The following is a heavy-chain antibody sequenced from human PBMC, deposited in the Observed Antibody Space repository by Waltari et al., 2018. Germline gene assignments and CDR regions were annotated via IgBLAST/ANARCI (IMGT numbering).Heavy chain of an antibody. CDR1: GFTFGSYG. CDR2: IWYDGSNK. J-gene: IGHJ4*02. V-gene: IGHV3-33*01. CDR3: AAEYEDGFDY. D-gene: IGHD3-3*01. Sequence: QVQLVESGGGVVQPGTSLRLSCAASGFTFGSYGLPWGGQAPGKGLEWVAVIWYDGSNKYYADSVKGRFTISRDNSKNTLYLQMNSLRAEDTAVYYCAAEYEDGFDYWGQGTLVTVSS.